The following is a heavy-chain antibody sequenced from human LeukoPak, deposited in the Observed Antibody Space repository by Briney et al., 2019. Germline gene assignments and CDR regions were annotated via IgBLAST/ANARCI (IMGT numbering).Heavy chain of an antibody. J-gene: IGHJ4*02. CDR3: ARMRYSGYEADY. V-gene: IGHV3-21*01. D-gene: IGHD5-12*01. Sequence: GGSLRLSCAASGFTFSSYSMNWVRQAPGKGLEWVSSISSSSSYIYYADSVKGRFTISRDNAKNSLYLQMTSLRAEDTAVYYCARMRYSGYEADYWGQGTLVTVSS. CDR1: GFTFSSYS. CDR2: ISSSSSYI.